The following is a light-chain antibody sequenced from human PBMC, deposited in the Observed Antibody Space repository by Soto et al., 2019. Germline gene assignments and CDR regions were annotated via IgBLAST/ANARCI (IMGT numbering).Light chain of an antibody. CDR1: GSDIGGYNF. V-gene: IGLV2-14*03. Sequence: QSALTQPASVSGSPGQSITISCTGTGSDIGGYNFVSWYQQHPGKAPKLMISEVTNRPSGISNRFSGSKSGYTASLTISGLQTEDEADYYCCSYTSSGTVVFGGGTKLTVL. CDR2: EVT. J-gene: IGLJ3*02. CDR3: CSYTSSGTVV.